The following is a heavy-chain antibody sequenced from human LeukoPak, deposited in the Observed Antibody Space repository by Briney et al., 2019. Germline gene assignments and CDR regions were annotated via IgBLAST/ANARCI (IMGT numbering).Heavy chain of an antibody. Sequence: PGGSLSLSCAAPGFTFSSYAMTWVRQAPGKGLEWVSSMSSGGSYIYYADSVRGRFSISRDNAKNSLYLQMNRLKAEDTAVYYCARDRPTRASRVFVVHWGQGTLVTVSS. J-gene: IGHJ4*02. CDR3: ARDRPTRASRVFVVH. D-gene: IGHD3-3*01. CDR1: GFTFSSYA. CDR2: MSSGGSYI. V-gene: IGHV3-21*01.